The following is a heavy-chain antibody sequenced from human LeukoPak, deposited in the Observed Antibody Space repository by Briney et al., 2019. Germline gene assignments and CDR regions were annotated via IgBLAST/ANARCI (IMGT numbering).Heavy chain of an antibody. D-gene: IGHD2-15*01. CDR2: ISSTSSFI. J-gene: IGHJ4*03. CDR1: GLSFSDHY. CDR3: ATPRTYYCSETSCYFDH. V-gene: IGHV3-21*01. Sequence: GGSLRLSCAASGLSFSDHYMDWVRQAPGKGLEWVSSISSTSSFIFYADSVKGRFTISRDNADNSLYLQMNSLRAEDTAVYYCATPRTYYCSETSCYFDHWGQGTLVTVSS.